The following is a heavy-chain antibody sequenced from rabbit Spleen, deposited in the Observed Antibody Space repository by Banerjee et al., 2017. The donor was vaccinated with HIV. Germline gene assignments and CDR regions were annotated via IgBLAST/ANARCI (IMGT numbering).Heavy chain of an antibody. Sequence: QSLEESGGDLVKPGTSLTLTCKASGFSFSSGYYMCWVRQAPGKGLEWIACIAAGSAGTTYYASWAKGRFTISKTSSTTVTLQMTSLTAADTATYLCARDGSGRGADFNLWGPGTSSPS. J-gene: IGHJ4*01. CDR2: IAAGSAGTT. V-gene: IGHV1S40*01. D-gene: IGHD4-1*01. CDR1: GFSFSSGYY. CDR3: ARDGSGRGADFNL.